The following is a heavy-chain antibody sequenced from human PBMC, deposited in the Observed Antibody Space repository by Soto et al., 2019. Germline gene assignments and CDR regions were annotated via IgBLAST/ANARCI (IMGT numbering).Heavy chain of an antibody. CDR1: GDTFSSYS. D-gene: IGHD1-26*01. V-gene: IGHV1-69*13. CDR2: IIPIFGTA. CDR3: ARAVIVGAPPKYNWFDP. J-gene: IGHJ5*02. Sequence: VKVSCKASGDTFSSYSFSWVRQAPGQGLEWMGGIIPIFGTANYAQKFQGRVTITADESTSTAYMELSSLRSEDTAVYYCARAVIVGAPPKYNWFDPWGQGTLVTVSS.